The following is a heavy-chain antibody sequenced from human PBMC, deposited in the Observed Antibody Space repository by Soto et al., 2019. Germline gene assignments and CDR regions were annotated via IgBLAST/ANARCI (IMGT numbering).Heavy chain of an antibody. J-gene: IGHJ6*03. V-gene: IGHV3-23*01. Sequence: GGSLRLSCAASGFTFSSYAMSWVRQAPGKGLEWVSTISGSGGSTYHADSVKGRFTISRDNSKNTLYLQMNSLRDEDSAVYYCAKEPQTYYYYYMDVWGKGTTVTVSS. CDR2: ISGSGGST. CDR1: GFTFSSYA. CDR3: AKEPQTYYYYYMDV.